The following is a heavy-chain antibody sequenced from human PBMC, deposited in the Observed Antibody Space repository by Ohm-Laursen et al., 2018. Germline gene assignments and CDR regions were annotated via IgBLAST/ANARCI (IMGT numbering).Heavy chain of an antibody. D-gene: IGHD7-27*01. CDR1: GGSISSSSYY. CDR2: IYYSGST. J-gene: IGHJ6*02. Sequence: SETLSLTCTVSGGSISSSSYYWGWIRQPPGKGLEWIGSIYYSGSTYYNPSLKSRVTISVDTSKNQFSLKLSSVTAADTAVYYCARALGGYPISYYYGMDVWGQGTTVTVSS. CDR3: ARALGGYPISYYYGMDV. V-gene: IGHV4-39*07.